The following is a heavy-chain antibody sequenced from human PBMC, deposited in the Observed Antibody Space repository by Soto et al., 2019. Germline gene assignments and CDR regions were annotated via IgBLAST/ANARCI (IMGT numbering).Heavy chain of an antibody. CDR3: ARPRGDFWSGYPLGYGMDV. D-gene: IGHD3-3*01. CDR2: ISSSSSYT. Sequence: GGSLRLSCAASGFTFSYYYVSWMGQAPGKGLEWVSYISSSSSYTNYADSVKGRFTISRDNAKNSLYLQMNSLRAEDTAVYYCARPRGDFWSGYPLGYGMDVWGQGTTVTVSS. V-gene: IGHV3-11*06. CDR1: GFTFSYYY. J-gene: IGHJ6*02.